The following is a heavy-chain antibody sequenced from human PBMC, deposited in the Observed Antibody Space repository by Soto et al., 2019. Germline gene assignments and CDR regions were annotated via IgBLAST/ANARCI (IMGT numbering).Heavy chain of an antibody. CDR3: AREGFYSAGRYSYGYSPPRHYGLDV. V-gene: IGHV1-69*05. CDR1: GGTFSSYA. D-gene: IGHD3-10*01. J-gene: IGHJ6*02. Sequence: VSCKASGGTFSSYAISWVRQAPGQGLEWMGGIIPNFGTTNYAQKFRDRVSITTDTSTKVAYMEMTTLKSDDTAVYYCAREGFYSAGRYSYGYSPPRHYGLDVWGQGTTVTVSS. CDR2: IIPNFGTT.